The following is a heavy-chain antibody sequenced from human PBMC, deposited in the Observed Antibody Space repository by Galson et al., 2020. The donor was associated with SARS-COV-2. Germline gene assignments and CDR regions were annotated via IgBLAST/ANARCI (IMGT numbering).Heavy chain of an antibody. CDR1: GFTFSSYW. Sequence: ESLKISCAASGFTFSSYWMHWVRQAPGKGLVWVSRINSDGSSTSYADSVKGRFTISRDNAKNTLYLQMNSLRAEDTAVYYCARGLRYYDSSGYSDDAFDLWGQGTMVTVSS. CDR2: INSDGSST. CDR3: ARGLRYYDSSGYSDDAFDL. J-gene: IGHJ3*01. D-gene: IGHD3-22*01. V-gene: IGHV3-74*01.